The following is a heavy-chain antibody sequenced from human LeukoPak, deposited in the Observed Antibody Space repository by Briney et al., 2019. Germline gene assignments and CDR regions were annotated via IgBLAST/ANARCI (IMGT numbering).Heavy chain of an antibody. J-gene: IGHJ2*01. Sequence: PSETLSLTCTVSGGSISSGGYYWSWIRQHPGKGLEWIGYIYYSGSTYYNPSLKSRVTISVDTSKNQFSLKLSSVTAADTAVYYCARDRDYGEFYWYFDLWGRGTLVTVSS. V-gene: IGHV4-31*03. CDR2: IYYSGST. D-gene: IGHD4-17*01. CDR1: GGSISSGGYY. CDR3: ARDRDYGEFYWYFDL.